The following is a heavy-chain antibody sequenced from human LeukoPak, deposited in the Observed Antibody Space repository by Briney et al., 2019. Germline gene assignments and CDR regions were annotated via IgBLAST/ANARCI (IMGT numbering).Heavy chain of an antibody. Sequence: PGGSLRLSCAASGFTVGTNYMSWVRQAPGKGLEWVCHISSGANAEYYVDSVRGRFTMSRDGAKNLLFLQMNSLRAEDTAVYYCARDTLNGPFVISLDYWGQGALVTVSS. D-gene: IGHD3-9*01. CDR2: ISSGANAE. CDR1: GFTVGTNY. V-gene: IGHV3-11*04. CDR3: ARDTLNGPFVISLDY. J-gene: IGHJ4*02.